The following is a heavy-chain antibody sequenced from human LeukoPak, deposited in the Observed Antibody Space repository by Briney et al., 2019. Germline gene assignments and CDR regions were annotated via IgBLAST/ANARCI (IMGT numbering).Heavy chain of an antibody. J-gene: IGHJ6*04. Sequence: GGSLRLSCAVSGYIVSGKYMGWVRQASGKGLEYVSVIYSGGSTYYIDSVKGRFTISRDNAKNSLYLQMNSLRAEDTAVYYCARDLGYSGYAVWGKGTTVTVSS. V-gene: IGHV3-66*01. D-gene: IGHD5-12*01. CDR2: IYSGGST. CDR1: GYIVSGKY. CDR3: ARDLGYSGYAV.